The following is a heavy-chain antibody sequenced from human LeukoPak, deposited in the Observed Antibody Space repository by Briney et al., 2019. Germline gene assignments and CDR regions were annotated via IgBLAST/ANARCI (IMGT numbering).Heavy chain of an antibody. J-gene: IGHJ4*02. V-gene: IGHV3-23*01. CDR3: AKDLAGYFDY. Sequence: GGSLRLSCAASGSTFSSYVMSWVRQAPGKGLEWVSAISGRGGSTYYADSVKGRFTISRDNSKNTLYLQMNSLRAEDTAVYYCAKDLAGYFDYWGQGTLVTVSS. D-gene: IGHD3-10*01. CDR1: GSTFSSYV. CDR2: ISGRGGST.